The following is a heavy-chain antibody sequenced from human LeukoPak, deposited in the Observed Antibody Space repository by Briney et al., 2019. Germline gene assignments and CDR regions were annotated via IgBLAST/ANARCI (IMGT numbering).Heavy chain of an antibody. CDR1: GFTFSSYG. J-gene: IGHJ4*02. Sequence: GGPLRLSCAASGFTFSSYGMHWVRQAPGQGLECVAGIWYDGSNKYYADSVRGRFTISRDNSKNTVYLQMNSLRGEDTAMHYCARNDYGDNGGFDYWGQGTLVTVSS. D-gene: IGHD4-17*01. CDR2: IWYDGSNK. CDR3: ARNDYGDNGGFDY. V-gene: IGHV3-33*01.